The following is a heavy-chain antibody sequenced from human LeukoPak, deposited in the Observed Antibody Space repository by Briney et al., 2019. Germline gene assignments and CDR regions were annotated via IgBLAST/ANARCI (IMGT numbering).Heavy chain of an antibody. J-gene: IGHJ4*02. Sequence: PGGSLRLSCAASGFTFSSYWMHWVRQAPGKGLVWVSRINSDGSSTSYADSVKGRFTISRDNAKNTLYLQMNRLRAEDTAVYYCAKDYSDYYDSSGYYPSPVGYWGQGTLVTVSS. CDR1: GFTFSSYW. CDR2: INSDGSST. V-gene: IGHV3-74*01. D-gene: IGHD3-22*01. CDR3: AKDYSDYYDSSGYYPSPVGY.